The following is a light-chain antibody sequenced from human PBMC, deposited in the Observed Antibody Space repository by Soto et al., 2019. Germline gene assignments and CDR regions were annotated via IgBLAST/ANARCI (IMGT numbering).Light chain of an antibody. V-gene: IGKV1-17*01. Sequence: DIQMTQSPSSLSASVGDRVTITCRASQGLSNALTWYQQKPGKVPERLIYAASNLQSGVPSRFSGSGSGTEFTLTISILQPEDFATYYCLQHNTYPLTFGGGTKVEIK. CDR3: LQHNTYPLT. CDR2: AAS. CDR1: QGLSNA. J-gene: IGKJ4*01.